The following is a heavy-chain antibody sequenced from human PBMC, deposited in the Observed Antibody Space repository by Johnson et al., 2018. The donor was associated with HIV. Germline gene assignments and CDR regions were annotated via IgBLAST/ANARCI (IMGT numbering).Heavy chain of an antibody. J-gene: IGHJ3*01. CDR2: ISYDGSNK. Sequence: QVQLVESGGGLVKPGESLRLSCAASGFTFSSYGMHWVRQAPGKGLEWVAVISYDGSNKYYADSVKGRFTISRDNSKNTLYLQMNSLRAEDTAVYYCARDLPGIYDAFDLWGQGTKVTISS. D-gene: IGHD1-26*01. V-gene: IGHV3-30*03. CDR1: GFTFSSYG. CDR3: ARDLPGIYDAFDL.